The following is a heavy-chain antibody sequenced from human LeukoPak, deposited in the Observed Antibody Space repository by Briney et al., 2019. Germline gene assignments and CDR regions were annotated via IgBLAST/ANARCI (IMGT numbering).Heavy chain of an antibody. Sequence: GGSLRLSCAASGFAFSSYGMHGVRQAPGKGLEWVAFINYSGKNRFHADSVKGRFTISRDNAKNSLDLQMNSLRVEDTAIYYCVKVAKYYYGSETYYFFEHWGQGTPVTASS. J-gene: IGHJ4*02. V-gene: IGHV3-30*02. D-gene: IGHD3-10*01. CDR1: GFAFSSYG. CDR2: INYSGKNR. CDR3: VKVAKYYYGSETYYFFEH.